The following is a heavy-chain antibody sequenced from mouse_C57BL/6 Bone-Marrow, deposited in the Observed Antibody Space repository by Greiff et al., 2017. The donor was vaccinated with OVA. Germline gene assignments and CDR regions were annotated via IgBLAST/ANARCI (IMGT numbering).Heavy chain of an antibody. CDR1: GYTFTSYA. Sequence: QVQLQQSGAELARPGASVKMSCKASGYTFTSYAMHWVKQRPGQGLEWIGYINPSSGNTKYNQKFKGKATLTADKSSSQAYMQLSSLTSEDSAGYYCAREVGNWVAYWGQGTLVTVSA. CDR3: AREVGNWVAY. V-gene: IGHV1-4*01. CDR2: INPSSGNT. J-gene: IGHJ3*01. D-gene: IGHD2-1*01.